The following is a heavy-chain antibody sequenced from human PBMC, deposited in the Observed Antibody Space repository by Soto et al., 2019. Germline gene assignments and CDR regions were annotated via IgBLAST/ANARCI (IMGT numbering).Heavy chain of an antibody. Sequence: SVKVSWKAAGGTFSSYAISWLRQAPGQGLEWMGGIIPIFGTANYAQKFQGRVTITADESTSTAYMELSSLRSEDTAVYYCARELTTYYATNWFDPRGQGTLVTVSS. J-gene: IGHJ5*02. D-gene: IGHD3-3*01. V-gene: IGHV1-69*13. CDR2: IIPIFGTA. CDR1: GGTFSSYA. CDR3: ARELTTYYATNWFDP.